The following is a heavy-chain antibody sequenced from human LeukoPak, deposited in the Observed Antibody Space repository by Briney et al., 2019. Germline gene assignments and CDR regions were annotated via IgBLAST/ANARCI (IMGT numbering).Heavy chain of an antibody. J-gene: IGHJ6*03. CDR2: INPNSGGA. CDR3: ARGPGYRYGYDYYYMDV. Sequence: GASVKVSCKASGYTFTDYYMHWVRQAPGQGLEWMGWINPNSGGANYAQKFQGRVTMTRDTSISTAYMELSRLRSDDTAVYYCARGPGYRYGYDYYYMDVWGKGTAVTVSS. CDR1: GYTFTDYY. V-gene: IGHV1-2*02. D-gene: IGHD5-18*01.